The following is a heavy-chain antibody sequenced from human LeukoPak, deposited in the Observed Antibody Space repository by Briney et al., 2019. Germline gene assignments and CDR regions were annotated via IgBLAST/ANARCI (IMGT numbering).Heavy chain of an antibody. CDR3: ARDGYSSSWYDYYYYYGMDV. Sequence: ASVKVSCKASGYTFTGYYMHWVRQAPGQELEWMGWINPNSGGTNYAQKFQGRVTMTRDTSISTAYMELSRLRSDDTAVYYCARDGYSSSWYDYYYYYGMDVWGQGTTVTVSS. CDR1: GYTFTGYY. J-gene: IGHJ6*02. CDR2: INPNSGGT. V-gene: IGHV1-2*02. D-gene: IGHD6-13*01.